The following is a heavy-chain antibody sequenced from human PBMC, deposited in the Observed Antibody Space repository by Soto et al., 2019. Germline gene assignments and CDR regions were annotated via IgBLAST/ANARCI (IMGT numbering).Heavy chain of an antibody. D-gene: IGHD3-10*01. CDR1: GGSISSSNW. Sequence: SETLSLTCAVSGGSISSSNWWSWVRQPSGKGLEWIGEIYHSGSTNYNPSLKSRVTISVDKSKNQFSLKLSSVTAADTAVYYCARGWNTMVRGVRIPYYFDYWGQGTLVTVSS. V-gene: IGHV4-4*02. CDR2: IYHSGST. CDR3: ARGWNTMVRGVRIPYYFDY. J-gene: IGHJ4*02.